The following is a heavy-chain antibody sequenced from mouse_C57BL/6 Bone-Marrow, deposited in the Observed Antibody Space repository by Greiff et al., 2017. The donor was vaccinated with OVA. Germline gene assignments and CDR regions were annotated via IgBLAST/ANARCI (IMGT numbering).Heavy chain of an antibody. V-gene: IGHV1-81*01. J-gene: IGHJ1*03. CDR3: ARPLTGNWYFDV. CDR1: GYTFTSYG. Sequence: LVESGAELARPGASVKLSCKASGYTFTSYGISWVKQRTGQGLEWIGEIYPRSGNTYYNEKFKGKATLTADKSSSTAYMELRSLTSEDSAVYFCARPLTGNWYFDVWGTGTTVTVSS. CDR2: IYPRSGNT. D-gene: IGHD4-1*01.